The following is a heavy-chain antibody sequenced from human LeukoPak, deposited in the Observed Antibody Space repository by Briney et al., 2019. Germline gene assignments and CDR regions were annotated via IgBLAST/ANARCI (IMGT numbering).Heavy chain of an antibody. CDR2: INHSGST. J-gene: IGHJ4*02. D-gene: IGHD1-14*01. Sequence: PSETLSLTCAVYGGSFSGYYWSWIRQPPGKGLEWIGEINHSGSTNYNPSLKSRVTISVDTSKNQFSLKLSSVTAADTAVYYCARDPDRYYFDYWGQGTLVTVSS. CDR1: GGSFSGYY. CDR3: ARDPDRYYFDY. V-gene: IGHV4-34*01.